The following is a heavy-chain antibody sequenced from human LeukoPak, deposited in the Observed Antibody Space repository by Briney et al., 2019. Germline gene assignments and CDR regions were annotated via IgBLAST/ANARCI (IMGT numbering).Heavy chain of an antibody. CDR1: GGSISSGGYY. CDR2: IYYSGST. Sequence: SETLSLTCTVSGGSISSGGYYWSWIRQHPGKGLEWIGYIYYSGSTYYNPSLKSRVTISVDTSKNQFSLKLSSVTAADTAVYYCARATNYYDNSGYYYDGLMYFDYWGQGTLVTVSS. V-gene: IGHV4-31*03. D-gene: IGHD3-22*01. CDR3: ARATNYYDNSGYYYDGLMYFDY. J-gene: IGHJ4*02.